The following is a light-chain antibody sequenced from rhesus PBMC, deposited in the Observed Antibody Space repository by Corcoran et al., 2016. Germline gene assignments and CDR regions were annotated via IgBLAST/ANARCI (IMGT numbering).Light chain of an antibody. J-gene: IGKJ2*01. Sequence: DIQMTQSTSSLSASVGDTVTITCRASQSISSWLDWYQQKPGKAPKLLNYKASNLQSGVPSRFTGSGSGTDFTRTISSLQSEDFATYYCQQYSSSTYSFGQGTKVEIK. CDR1: QSISSW. V-gene: IGKV1-22*01. CDR3: QQYSSSTYS. CDR2: KAS.